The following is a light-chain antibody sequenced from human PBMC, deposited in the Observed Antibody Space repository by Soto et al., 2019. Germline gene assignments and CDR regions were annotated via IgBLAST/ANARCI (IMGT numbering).Light chain of an antibody. Sequence: IVLTQSPGTLSLSVGERVTLSCRASQSVSSYLAWYQQTPGQAPRLLIYDTSNRATGTPDRFSGSGSGTDFTLTISRLEPEDFTVYYCQQYGSYPLTFGGGTTVEIK. CDR2: DTS. J-gene: IGKJ4*01. CDR1: QSVSSY. V-gene: IGKV3-20*01. CDR3: QQYGSYPLT.